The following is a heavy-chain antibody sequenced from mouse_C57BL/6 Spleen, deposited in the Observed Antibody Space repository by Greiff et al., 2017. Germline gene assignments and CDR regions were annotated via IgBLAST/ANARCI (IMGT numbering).Heavy chain of an antibody. CDR1: VYTFTSYW. CDR2: IGPNSGGT. Sequence: QVQLQQPGAELVKPGASVKLSCPASVYTFTSYWMHWVQQRPGRGLEWIGRIGPNSGGTKSNEKFKSKATLTVDKPSSTDYMQLSSLTSEDSAVYYCARLGYYGSSYNFDYWGQGTTLTVSA. J-gene: IGHJ2*01. CDR3: ARLGYYGSSYNFDY. V-gene: IGHV1-72*01. D-gene: IGHD1-1*01.